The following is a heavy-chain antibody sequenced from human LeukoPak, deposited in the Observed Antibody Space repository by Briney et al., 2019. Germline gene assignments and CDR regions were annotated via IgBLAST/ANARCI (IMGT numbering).Heavy chain of an antibody. V-gene: IGHV3-74*01. D-gene: IGHD3-10*01. Sequence: GGSLRLSCAASGLTFSSSWMHWVRQAPGKGLVWVSRINTDGSSTNYAESVKGRFTISRDNAKNTLYLQMNSLRAEDTAVYYCASTYYGSGSWVAYYFDYWGQGTLVPVSS. CDR2: INTDGSST. CDR1: GLTFSSSW. J-gene: IGHJ4*02. CDR3: ASTYYGSGSWVAYYFDY.